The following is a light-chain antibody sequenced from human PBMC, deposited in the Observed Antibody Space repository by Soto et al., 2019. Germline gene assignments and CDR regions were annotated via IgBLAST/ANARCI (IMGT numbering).Light chain of an antibody. CDR3: QQYGSSLYT. Sequence: EIVLTQSPGTLSLSPGERATLSCRASQSVSSSYLAWYQQKPGQAPRLLIYGASNRATGIPDRFGGSGSGTDFTLTISRLEPEDFAVYYCQQYGSSLYTFGQGTKLEIK. CDR1: QSVSSSY. V-gene: IGKV3-20*01. J-gene: IGKJ2*01. CDR2: GAS.